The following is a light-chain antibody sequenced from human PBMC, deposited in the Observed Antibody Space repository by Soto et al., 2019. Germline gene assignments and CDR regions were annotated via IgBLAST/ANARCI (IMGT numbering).Light chain of an antibody. CDR1: LDIGND. V-gene: IGKV1-17*01. CDR3: LQHKSYPWT. CDR2: HTS. Sequence: DIQVTQSPSSLSAPIGDRVSITCRASLDIGNDLDWYQQKPGKAPKRLLYHTSTLQSGVPSRFSGAGSGAEFTLTSNGLQSEDFATYFCLQHKSYPWTFGQGTKVDIK. J-gene: IGKJ1*01.